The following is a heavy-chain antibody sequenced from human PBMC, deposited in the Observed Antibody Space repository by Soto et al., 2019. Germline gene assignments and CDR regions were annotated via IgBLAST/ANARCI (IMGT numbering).Heavy chain of an antibody. CDR1: GGTFSSYA. CDR3: ARVRYYYDSSGYYFPWYFDY. J-gene: IGHJ4*02. CDR2: IIPIFGTA. V-gene: IGHV1-69*13. D-gene: IGHD3-22*01. Sequence: SVKVSCKASGGTFSSYAISWVRQAPGQGLEWMGGIIPIFGTANYAQKFQGRVTITADESTSAAYMELSSLRSEDTAVYYCARVRYYYDSSGYYFPWYFDYWGQGTLVTVS.